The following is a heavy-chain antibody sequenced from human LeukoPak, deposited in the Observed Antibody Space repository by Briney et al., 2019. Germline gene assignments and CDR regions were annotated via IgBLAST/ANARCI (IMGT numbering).Heavy chain of an antibody. D-gene: IGHD1-7*01. Sequence: SQTLSLTCTVSGGPISSGDYYCSWIPQHPGKGLEWIGYIYYSGSNYYNPSLKSRATISLDTSKKQFSLKLSSVTAADTAVYYCARAYLELRAAYYYGMDVWGQGTTVTVSS. CDR2: IYYSGSN. J-gene: IGHJ6*02. CDR1: GGPISSGDYY. CDR3: ARAYLELRAAYYYGMDV. V-gene: IGHV4-31*03.